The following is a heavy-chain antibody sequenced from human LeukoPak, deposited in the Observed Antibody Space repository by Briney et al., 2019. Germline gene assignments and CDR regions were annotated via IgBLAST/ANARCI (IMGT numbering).Heavy chain of an antibody. CDR1: GFTFSNYA. J-gene: IGHJ4*02. D-gene: IGHD4-23*01. Sequence: GGSLRLSCAASGFTFSNYAMSWVRQAPGKGLEWVSTISGSGGSTYYADSVKGRFTISRDNSKNTLYLQMNTLRAEDTAVYYCAFGGTGTRWSPLDYWGQGTLVTVSS. CDR2: ISGSGGST. CDR3: AFGGTGTRWSPLDY. V-gene: IGHV3-23*01.